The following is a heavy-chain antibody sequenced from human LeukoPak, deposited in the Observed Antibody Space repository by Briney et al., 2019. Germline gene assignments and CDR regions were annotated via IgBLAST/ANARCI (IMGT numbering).Heavy chain of an antibody. CDR3: ARTYCSSATCFVVAFDI. Sequence: SETLSLTCGVYGGFFSGYHWSWIRQPPGKGLEWIAEINDRGSTNYNPSLKSRVTISIDTSKNQFSLKLSSVSAADTAVYYCARTYCSSATCFVVAFDIWGRGTMVTVSS. V-gene: IGHV4-34*01. CDR1: GGFFSGYH. J-gene: IGHJ3*02. CDR2: INDRGST. D-gene: IGHD2-2*01.